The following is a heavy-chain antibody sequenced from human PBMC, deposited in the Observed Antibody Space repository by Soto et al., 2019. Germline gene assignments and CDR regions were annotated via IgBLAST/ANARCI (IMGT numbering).Heavy chain of an antibody. J-gene: IGHJ6*02. CDR1: GGTFSSYA. V-gene: IGHV1-69*12. Sequence: QVQLVQSGAEVKKPGSSVKVSCKASGGTFSSYAISWVRQAPGQGLEWMGGIIPIFGTANYAQKFQGRVKRTADETTSTANMGRSGSGSEDTAVHYCARMGGMATTLSGYYYGMDVWGQGTTDTVSS. D-gene: IGHD5-12*01. CDR2: IIPIFGTA. CDR3: ARMGGMATTLSGYYYGMDV.